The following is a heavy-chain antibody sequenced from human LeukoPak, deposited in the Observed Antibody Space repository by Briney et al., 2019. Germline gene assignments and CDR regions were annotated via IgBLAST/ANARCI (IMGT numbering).Heavy chain of an antibody. CDR1: GFTFSSYW. CDR2: INTEGSST. Sequence: PGGSLRLSCAASGFTFSSYWMHWVRQAPGKGLVWVSHINTEGSSTTYADSVKGRLTISRDNAKNTLYLQMNSLRAEDTAVYYCARSGGSSSLGYWGQGTLVSASS. CDR3: ARSGGSSSLGY. V-gene: IGHV3-74*01. D-gene: IGHD6-6*01. J-gene: IGHJ4*02.